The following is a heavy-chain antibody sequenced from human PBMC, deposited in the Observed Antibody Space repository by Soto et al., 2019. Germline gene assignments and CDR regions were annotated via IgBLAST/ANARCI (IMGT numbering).Heavy chain of an antibody. J-gene: IGHJ6*03. Sequence: EVQLAESGGGLVQPGGSLRLSCAASGFTFSDHYMDWVRQAPGKGLEWVGRARNKDNSYFTEYAASVKGRVTISRDESQNSLYLQMNSLKTEDTAVYYCVRGKGGFLYYYMDVWGKGTTVTVS. CDR1: GFTFSDHY. CDR3: VRGKGGFLYYYMDV. V-gene: IGHV3-72*01. CDR2: ARNKDNSYFT.